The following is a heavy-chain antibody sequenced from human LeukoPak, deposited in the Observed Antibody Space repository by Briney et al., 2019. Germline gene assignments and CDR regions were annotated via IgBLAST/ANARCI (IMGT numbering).Heavy chain of an antibody. CDR1: GFTFRSYE. Sequence: PGGSLRLSCEDSGFTFRSYEMNWVRQAPGKGLEWVAFIRYDGSNKYYADSVKGRFTISRDNSKNTLFLQMNSLRAEDTAVYYCARVIRGYSLVGDYYYYYYMDVWGKGTTVTISS. V-gene: IGHV3-30*02. J-gene: IGHJ6*03. CDR3: ARVIRGYSLVGDYYYYYYMDV. CDR2: IRYDGSNK. D-gene: IGHD3-10*01.